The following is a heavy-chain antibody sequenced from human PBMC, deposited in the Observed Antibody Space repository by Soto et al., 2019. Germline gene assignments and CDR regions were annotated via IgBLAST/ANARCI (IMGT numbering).Heavy chain of an antibody. J-gene: IGHJ3*02. V-gene: IGHV3-66*01. D-gene: IGHD6-19*01. CDR2: IYSGGST. CDR3: ERDDPSKYSSGFNDAFDI. Sequence: GGSLRLSCAASGFTFSSYVMHWVRQAPGKGLEWVSVIYSGGSTYYADSVKGRFTISRDNSKNTLYLQMNSLRAEDTAVYYCERDDPSKYSSGFNDAFDIWGQGTMVTVSS. CDR1: GFTFSSYV.